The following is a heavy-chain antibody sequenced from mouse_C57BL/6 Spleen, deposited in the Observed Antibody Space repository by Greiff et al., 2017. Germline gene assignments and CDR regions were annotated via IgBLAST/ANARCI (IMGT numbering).Heavy chain of an antibody. V-gene: IGHV1-50*01. CDR3: ASPGWGSSPPFAY. CDR2: IDPSDSYT. J-gene: IGHJ3*01. Sequence: VQLQQPGAELVKPGASVKLSCKASGYIFTSYWMQWVKQRPGQGLEWIGEIDPSDSYTNYNQKFKGKATLTVDTSSSTAYMQLSSLTSEDSAVYYCASPGWGSSPPFAYWGQGSLVTVSA. D-gene: IGHD1-1*01. CDR1: GYIFTSYW.